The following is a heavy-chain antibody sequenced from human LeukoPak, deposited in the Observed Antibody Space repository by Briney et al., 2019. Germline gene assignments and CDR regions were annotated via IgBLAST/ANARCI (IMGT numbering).Heavy chain of an antibody. D-gene: IGHD6-6*01. V-gene: IGHV1-18*01. J-gene: IGHJ4*02. CDR3: ARDLVFGSSSSGGYFDY. CDR2: ISAYNGNT. CDR1: GYTFTSYG. Sequence: AASVKVSCKASGYTFTSYGISLVRQAPGQGLEWMGWISAYNGNTNYAQKLQGRVTMTTDTSTSTAYMELRSLRSDDTAVCYCARDLVFGSSSSGGYFDYWGQGTLVTVSS.